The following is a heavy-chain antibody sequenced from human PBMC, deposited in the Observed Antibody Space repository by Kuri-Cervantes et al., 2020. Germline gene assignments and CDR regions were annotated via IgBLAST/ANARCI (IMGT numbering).Heavy chain of an antibody. CDR1: GFTFSNYW. Sequence: GESLKISCLASGFTFSNYWMSWARLTPGKGLEWVANIGRDGNEKFYVDSVKGRFTISRDNSKNTLYLQMNSLRAEDTAVYYCAKKVFDYWGQGTLVTVSS. V-gene: IGHV3-7*03. CDR2: IGRDGNEK. CDR3: AKKVFDY. J-gene: IGHJ4*02.